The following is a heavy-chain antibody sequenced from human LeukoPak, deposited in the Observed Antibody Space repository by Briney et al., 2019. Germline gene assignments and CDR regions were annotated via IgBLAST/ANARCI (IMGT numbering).Heavy chain of an antibody. J-gene: IGHJ4*02. V-gene: IGHV4-39*07. CDR1: GGSISSSSYY. D-gene: IGHD2-21*02. CDR2: IYYSGST. CDR3: ARLGGTAIDY. Sequence: SETLSLTCTVSGGSISSSSYYWGWIRQPPGKGLEWIGSIYYSGSTYYNPSLKSRVTISLDTSKSQFSLRLSSVTAADTAVYYCARLGGTAIDYWGQGTLVTVSS.